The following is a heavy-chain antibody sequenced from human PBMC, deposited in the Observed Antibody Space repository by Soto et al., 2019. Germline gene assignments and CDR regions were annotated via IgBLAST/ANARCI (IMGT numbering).Heavy chain of an antibody. CDR1: GFTFSSYA. D-gene: IGHD5-18*01. Sequence: GGSLRLSCAASGFTFSSYAMSWVRQAPGKGLEWVSAISASGGSTYYADSVKGRFTISRDNSKNTLYLQMNSLRAEDTAVYHCAKDLGYSYGYGPVDYWGQGTLVTVSS. CDR3: AKDLGYSYGYGPVDY. V-gene: IGHV3-23*01. CDR2: ISASGGST. J-gene: IGHJ4*02.